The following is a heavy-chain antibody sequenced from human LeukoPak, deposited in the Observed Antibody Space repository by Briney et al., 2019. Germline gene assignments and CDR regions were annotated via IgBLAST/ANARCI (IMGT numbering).Heavy chain of an antibody. J-gene: IGHJ3*02. Sequence: GGSLRLSCAASGFTFSSYGMHWVRQAPGKGLEWVAVIWYGGSNKYYADSVKGRFTISRDNSKNTLYLQMNSLRAEDTAVYYCARNVDTAIAYAFDIWGQGTMVTVSS. V-gene: IGHV3-33*08. CDR1: GFTFSSYG. CDR2: IWYGGSNK. CDR3: ARNVDTAIAYAFDI. D-gene: IGHD5-18*01.